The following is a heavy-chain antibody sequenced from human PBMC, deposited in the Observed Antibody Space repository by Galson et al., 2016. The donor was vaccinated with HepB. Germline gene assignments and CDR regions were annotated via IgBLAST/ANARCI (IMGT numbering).Heavy chain of an antibody. CDR3: ARDLDIMEILTGYRSPPEY. CDR1: GYTFTSYA. J-gene: IGHJ4*01. D-gene: IGHD3-9*01. Sequence: QSGAEVKKPGASVKVSCKASGYTFTSYAINWVRQAPGQGLEWMGWINTNTGNPTYGQGFTGRFVFSLDTSVRTAYLQISSLNAEDTAVYYCARDLDIMEILTGYRSPPEYWGHVTLFNVSS. CDR2: INTNTGNP. V-gene: IGHV7-4-1*02.